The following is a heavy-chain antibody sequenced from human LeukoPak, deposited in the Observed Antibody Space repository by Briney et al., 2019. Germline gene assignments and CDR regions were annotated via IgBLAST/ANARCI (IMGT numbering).Heavy chain of an antibody. CDR1: GFTFSSYG. J-gene: IGHJ6*03. CDR3: AKTLSPYYYYYMDV. CDR2: IWYDGSNK. Sequence: GRSLRLSCAASGFTFSSYGMHWVRQAPGKGLEWVAVIWYDGSNKYYADSVKGRFTISRDNSKNTLYLQMNSPRAEDTAVYYCAKTLSPYYYYYMDVWGKGTTVTVSS. V-gene: IGHV3-33*06.